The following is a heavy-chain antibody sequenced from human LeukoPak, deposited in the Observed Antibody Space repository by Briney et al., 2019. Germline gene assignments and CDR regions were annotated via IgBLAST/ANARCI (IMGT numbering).Heavy chain of an antibody. CDR1: GYTLTELS. Sequence: SVKVSCKVSGYTLTELSMHWVRQAPGKGLEWMGGFDPEDGETIYAQKFQGRVTMTEDTSTDTAYMELSSLRSEDTAVYYCATPLRPSDAFDIWGQGTMVTVSS. CDR2: FDPEDGET. CDR3: ATPLRPSDAFDI. J-gene: IGHJ3*02. V-gene: IGHV1-24*01.